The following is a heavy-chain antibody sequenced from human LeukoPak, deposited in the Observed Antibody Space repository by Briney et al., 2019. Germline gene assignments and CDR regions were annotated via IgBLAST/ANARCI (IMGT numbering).Heavy chain of an antibody. V-gene: IGHV3-53*01. Sequence: GGSLRLSCAASGFTVSSNYMSWVRQAPGKGLEWVSVIYSGGSTYYADSVKGRFTISRDNSKNTLFLQMNSPRAEDTAVYYCARELREMVTPNLYYYMDVWGKGTTVTVSS. D-gene: IGHD5-18*01. J-gene: IGHJ6*03. CDR3: ARELREMVTPNLYYYMDV. CDR1: GFTVSSNY. CDR2: IYSGGST.